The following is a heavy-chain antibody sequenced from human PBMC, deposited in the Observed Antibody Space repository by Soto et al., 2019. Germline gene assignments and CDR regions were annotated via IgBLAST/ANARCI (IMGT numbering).Heavy chain of an antibody. Sequence: QMQLVQSGAEVTKTGSSVTVSCQALGNTFSYRYLHWVRQAPGQALEWMGWIAPFSGDVHYAQKFQERVTLTRDRSINTAYMRMGSLRSEDTAIYFCASGGAGSGPFTWELPDHWGQGTLVTVSS. CDR2: IAPFSGDV. D-gene: IGHD1-26*01. V-gene: IGHV1-45*02. CDR1: GNTFSYRY. CDR3: ASGGAGSGPFTWELPDH. J-gene: IGHJ4*02.